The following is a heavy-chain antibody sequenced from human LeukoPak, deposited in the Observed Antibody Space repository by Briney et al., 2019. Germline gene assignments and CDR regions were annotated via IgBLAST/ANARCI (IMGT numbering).Heavy chain of an antibody. J-gene: IGHJ4*02. CDR2: INAGTGDG. V-gene: IGHV1-3*01. Sequence: VSVKVSCKASGYAFSLYGVQWVRQAPGQTLEWMGWINAGTGDGKYSQNFQGRLTMTSDTSATTLYMELNSLTFEDTAVYYCARSGADWSCDNWGQGTLVTVSS. CDR1: GYAFSLYG. D-gene: IGHD2-21*01. CDR3: ARSGADWSCDN.